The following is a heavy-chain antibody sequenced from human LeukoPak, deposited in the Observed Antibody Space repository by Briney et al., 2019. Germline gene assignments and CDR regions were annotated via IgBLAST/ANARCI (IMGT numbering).Heavy chain of an antibody. CDR3: ARGQLKYDYVWGSYRYDYFDY. Sequence: SETLSLTCAVYGGSFSGYYWSWIRQPPGKGLEWIGEINHSGSTNYNLSLKSRVTISVDTSKNQFSLKLSSVTAADTAVYYCARGQLKYDYVWGSYRYDYFDYWGQGTLVTVSS. CDR2: INHSGST. D-gene: IGHD3-16*02. V-gene: IGHV4-34*01. J-gene: IGHJ4*02. CDR1: GGSFSGYY.